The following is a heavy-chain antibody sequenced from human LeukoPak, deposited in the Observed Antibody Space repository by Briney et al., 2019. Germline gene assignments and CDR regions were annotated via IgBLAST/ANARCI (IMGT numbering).Heavy chain of an antibody. J-gene: IGHJ3*02. CDR3: ARDLDYYDTGAYYDAFDM. V-gene: IGHV3-53*01. CDR1: GFTVSSNY. D-gene: IGHD3-22*01. CDR2: IYSGGST. Sequence: GGSLRLSCAASGFTVSSNYMSWVRQAPGKGLEWVSVIYSGGSTYYADSVKGRFTISRDNAKKSLYLQMNSLRAEDTALYYCARDLDYYDTGAYYDAFDMWGQGTMVTVSS.